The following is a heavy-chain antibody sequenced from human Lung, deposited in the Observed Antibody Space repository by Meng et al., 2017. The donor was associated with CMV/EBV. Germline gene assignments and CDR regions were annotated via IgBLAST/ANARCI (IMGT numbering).Heavy chain of an antibody. D-gene: IGHD6-19*01. Sequence: CSSYAMSWDRQAPGKGLEWVSAIRGSGGSTYYADSVKDRFTISRDNSKNTLYLQMNSLRAEDTAVYYCATPQASYSSGWYGAEYFQHWGQGTLVTVSS. CDR3: ATPQASYSSGWYGAEYFQH. V-gene: IGHV3-23*01. CDR1: CSSYA. J-gene: IGHJ1*01. CDR2: IRGSGGST.